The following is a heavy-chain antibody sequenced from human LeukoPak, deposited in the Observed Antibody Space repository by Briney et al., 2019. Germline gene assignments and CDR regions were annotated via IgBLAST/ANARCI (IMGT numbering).Heavy chain of an antibody. Sequence: PSETLSLTCAVSGYSISSGYYWSWIRQPAGKGLEWIGRIYTSGSTNYNPSLKSRVTISVDTSKNQFSLKLSSVTAADTAVYYCARDRGAGTNGYWNAYFDYWGQGTLVTVSS. CDR1: GYSISSGYY. V-gene: IGHV4-61*02. CDR2: IYTSGST. D-gene: IGHD2-15*01. CDR3: ARDRGAGTNGYWNAYFDY. J-gene: IGHJ4*02.